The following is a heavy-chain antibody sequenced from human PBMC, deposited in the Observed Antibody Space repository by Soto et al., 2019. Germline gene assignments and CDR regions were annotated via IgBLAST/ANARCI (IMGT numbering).Heavy chain of an antibody. Sequence: EVQLVESGGGLVQPGGSLRLSCAASGFTFSSYWMHWVRQAPGKGLVWVSRINSDGSSTSYADSVKGRFTISRDNATNTLYLQMNSLRAEDTAVYYCARGGYQLLFAFDIWGQGTMVTVSS. CDR1: GFTFSSYW. CDR2: INSDGSST. J-gene: IGHJ3*02. CDR3: ARGGYQLLFAFDI. D-gene: IGHD2-2*01. V-gene: IGHV3-74*01.